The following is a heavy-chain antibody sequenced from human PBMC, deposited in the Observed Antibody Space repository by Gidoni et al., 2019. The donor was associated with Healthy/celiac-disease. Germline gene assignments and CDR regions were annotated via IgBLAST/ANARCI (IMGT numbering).Heavy chain of an antibody. V-gene: IGHV3-33*01. D-gene: IGHD3-16*01. CDR2: RWYDGSNK. Sequence: QVQLVESGGGVVQPGRSLRLSCAASGFTFSSYGMHWVRQAPGKGLEWVAVRWYDGSNKYYGDSVKGRFTISRDNSKNTLYLQMNSLRAEDTAVYYCAREVGFRGDYYYGMDVWGQGTTVTVSS. CDR3: AREVGFRGDYYYGMDV. CDR1: GFTFSSYG. J-gene: IGHJ6*02.